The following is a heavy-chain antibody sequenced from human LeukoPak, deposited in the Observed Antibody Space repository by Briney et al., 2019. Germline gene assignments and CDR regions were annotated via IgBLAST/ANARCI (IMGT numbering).Heavy chain of an antibody. D-gene: IGHD3-3*01. CDR1: GGSFSGYY. J-gene: IGHJ3*02. CDR3: ARRPDFWSGSDAFDI. Sequence: SETPSLTCAVYGGSFSGYYWSWIRQPPGKGLEWIGEINHSGSTNYNPSLKSRVTISVDTSKNQFSLKLSSVTAADTAVYYCARRPDFWSGSDAFDIWGQGTMVTVSS. CDR2: INHSGST. V-gene: IGHV4-34*01.